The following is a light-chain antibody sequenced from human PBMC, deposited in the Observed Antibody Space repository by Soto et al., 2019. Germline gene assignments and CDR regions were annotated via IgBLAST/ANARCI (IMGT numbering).Light chain of an antibody. V-gene: IGKV1-27*01. J-gene: IGKJ3*01. CDR3: QKYDSVPQT. CDR1: QGISNC. CDR2: AAS. Sequence: DSKMNQAASVMSACVGDGVTITYRASQGISNCLAWYQQKPGKFPKLLIYAASTLQSGVPSRFSGSRSGTDFTLTISSLQPEDAATYYCQKYDSVPQTFGPGTKVDIK.